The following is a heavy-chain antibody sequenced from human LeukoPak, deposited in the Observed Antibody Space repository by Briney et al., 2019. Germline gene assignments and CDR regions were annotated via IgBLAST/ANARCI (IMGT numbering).Heavy chain of an antibody. CDR3: AKDHGYCSSTSCYGDFDY. V-gene: IGHV3-23*01. Sequence: GGSLRLSCAASGFTFSSYAMSWVRQAPGKGLEWVSAISGSGGSTYYADSMKGRFTISRDNSKNTLYLQMNSLRAEDTAVYYCAKDHGYCSSTSCYGDFDYWGQGTLVTVSS. CDR1: GFTFSSYA. D-gene: IGHD2-2*01. CDR2: ISGSGGST. J-gene: IGHJ4*02.